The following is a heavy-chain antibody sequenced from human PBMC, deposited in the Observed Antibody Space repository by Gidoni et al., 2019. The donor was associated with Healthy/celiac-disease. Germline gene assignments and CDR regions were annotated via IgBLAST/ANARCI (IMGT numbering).Heavy chain of an antibody. Sequence: EVQLVQSGGGWCQPGGSLLLSCPASRFSCSGAAMHWIRHASGKGVVWVGRSKSKANSYETAYAASVKGRFTISRDDSKKTAYLEMNRLKTEDTAVYYCTRSYGSSGYDYWGQGTLVTVSS. CDR2: SKSKANSYET. CDR3: TRSYGSSGYDY. J-gene: IGHJ4*02. V-gene: IGHV3-73*02. CDR1: RFSCSGAA. D-gene: IGHD3-22*01.